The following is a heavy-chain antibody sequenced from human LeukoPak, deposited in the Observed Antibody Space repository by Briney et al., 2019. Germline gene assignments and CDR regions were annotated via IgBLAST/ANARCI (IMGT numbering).Heavy chain of an antibody. CDR3: ARGAYFYGSGINWFDP. CDR1: GGSISSSSYY. Sequence: SETLSLTCTVSGGSISSSSYYWGWIRQPPGKGLEWFGSIYYSGSTYYNPSLKSRVTISLDTSKNHFSLKLSSVTAADTAVYYCARGAYFYGSGINWFDPWGQGTLITVSS. CDR2: IYYSGST. J-gene: IGHJ5*02. V-gene: IGHV4-39*02. D-gene: IGHD3-10*01.